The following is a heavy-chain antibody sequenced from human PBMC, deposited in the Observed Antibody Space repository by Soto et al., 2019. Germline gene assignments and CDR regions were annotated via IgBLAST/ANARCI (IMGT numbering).Heavy chain of an antibody. CDR1: GGSFSGHS. J-gene: IGHJ5*01. V-gene: IGHV4-34*01. D-gene: IGHD3-22*01. CDR3: STRAYDASGYYRFGT. CDR2: INHSGRV. Sequence: PSETLSLTFAFYGGSFSGHSWTWIRQSPGKGLELIGDINHSGRVNYSPYLKSRVTISLDTSKNQFSLTLSAVTAADTAMYYFSTRAYDASGYYRFGTWGQ.